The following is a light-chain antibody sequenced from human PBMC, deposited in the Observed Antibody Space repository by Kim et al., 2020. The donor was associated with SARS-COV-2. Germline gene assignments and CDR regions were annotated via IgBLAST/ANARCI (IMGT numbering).Light chain of an antibody. CDR2: EVT. J-gene: IGLJ1*01. CDR1: RGYLGSYKY. Sequence: PGHSVAISCSGTRGYLGSYKYVSWYQQHPGKSPKLIIYEVTKRPSGVPDRFSGSMSGNTASLTVSGLQAEDEADYYCASHGGYDYVFGTGTKVTVL. V-gene: IGLV2-8*01. CDR3: ASHGGYDYV.